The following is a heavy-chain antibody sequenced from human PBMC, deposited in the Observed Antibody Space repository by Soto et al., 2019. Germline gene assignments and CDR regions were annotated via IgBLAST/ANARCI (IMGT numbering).Heavy chain of an antibody. D-gene: IGHD4-4*01. J-gene: IGHJ5*02. CDR2: ISAYNGNT. CDR3: ARDGEMTTVTTGYFDP. V-gene: IGHV1-18*01. CDR1: GYTFTSYG. Sequence: GASVKVSCKASGYTFTSYGISWVRQAPGQGLEWMGWISAYNGNTNYAQKLHGRVTMTTDTSTSTAYMELRSLTSDDTAVYYCARDGEMTTVTTGYFDPWGQGTLVTVSS.